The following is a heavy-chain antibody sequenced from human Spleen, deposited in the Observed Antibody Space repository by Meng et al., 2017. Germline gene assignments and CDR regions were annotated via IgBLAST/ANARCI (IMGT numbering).Heavy chain of an antibody. J-gene: IGHJ4*02. CDR3: ARGPTTMAHDFDY. CDR2: INHSGST. V-gene: IGHV4-34*01. Sequence: QAQLQAGGAGLLKPSETLSRTCFVSGGSFSDYYWSWIRQPPGKGLEWIGEINHSGSTNYNPSLESRATISVDTSQNNLSLKLSSVTAADSAVYYCARGPTTMAHDFDYWGQGTLVTVSS. D-gene: IGHD4-11*01. CDR1: GGSFSDYY.